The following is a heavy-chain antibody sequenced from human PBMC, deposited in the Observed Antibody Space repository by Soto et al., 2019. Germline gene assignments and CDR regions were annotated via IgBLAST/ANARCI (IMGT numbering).Heavy chain of an antibody. CDR1: GFTFSSYE. Sequence: EVQLVESGGGLVQPGGSLRLSCAASGFTFSSYEMNRVRQAPGKGLEWVSYISSSGSTIYYADSVKGRFTISRDNAKNSLYLQMNSLRAEDTAVYYCARDLVVLHYYDSSGSAFDIWGQGTMVTVSS. CDR3: ARDLVVLHYYDSSGSAFDI. D-gene: IGHD3-22*01. CDR2: ISSSGSTI. J-gene: IGHJ3*02. V-gene: IGHV3-48*03.